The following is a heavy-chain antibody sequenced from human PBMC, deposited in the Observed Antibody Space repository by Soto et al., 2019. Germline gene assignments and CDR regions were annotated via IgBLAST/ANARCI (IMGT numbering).Heavy chain of an antibody. CDR2: IFYSGST. J-gene: IGHJ1*01. V-gene: IGHV4-61*01. CDR1: GGSVSSGSYY. Sequence: PSETLSLTCTVSGGSVSSGSYYWSWIRQPPGKGLEWIGYIFYSGSTNYNPSLKSRVAISVDTSKNQFSLKLTSVIAADTAVYYCARGNYYDSSGYYPPYFQHWGQGTLVTVSS. D-gene: IGHD3-22*01. CDR3: ARGNYYDSSGYYPPYFQH.